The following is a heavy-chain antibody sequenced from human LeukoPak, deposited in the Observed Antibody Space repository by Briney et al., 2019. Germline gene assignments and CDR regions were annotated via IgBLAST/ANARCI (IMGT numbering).Heavy chain of an antibody. CDR1: GVSIRSSTYY. CDR2: LYYGGRT. D-gene: IGHD3-16*01. CDR3: ARFTSVSFDY. J-gene: IGHJ4*02. V-gene: IGHV4-39*07. Sequence: PSETLSLTCIVSGVSIRSSTYYWGWVRQRPGKGLEWIGSLYYGGRTHYNPSLTSRVTISADTSKNHFSLSLSAVTAADTAMYYCARFTSVSFDYWGQGTLVTVSS.